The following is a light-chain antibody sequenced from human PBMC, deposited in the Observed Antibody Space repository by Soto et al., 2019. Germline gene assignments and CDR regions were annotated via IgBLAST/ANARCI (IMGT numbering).Light chain of an antibody. CDR2: SVS. J-gene: IGKJ1*01. CDR1: QSVSRN. Sequence: EIVLTHSPATLSLSPGERATLSCRASQSVSRNLAWHQQKPGQAPRLLIYSVSNRATGVPARFSGSGSGTDFTLTISRLEPEDFAVYYCQQYGSSPRTFGQGTKVDIK. V-gene: IGKV3-20*01. CDR3: QQYGSSPRT.